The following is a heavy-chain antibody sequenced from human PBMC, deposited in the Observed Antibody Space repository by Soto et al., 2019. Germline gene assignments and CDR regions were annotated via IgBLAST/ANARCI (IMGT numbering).Heavy chain of an antibody. Sequence: LSLTCAASGFTVSSNYMSWVRQAPGKGLEWVSVIYSGGSTYYADSVKGRFTISRHNSKNTLYLQMNSLRAEDTAVYYCAVDIVATIYYWGQGTLVTVSS. CDR3: AVDIVATIYY. J-gene: IGHJ4*02. CDR1: GFTVSSNY. CDR2: IYSGGST. D-gene: IGHD5-12*01. V-gene: IGHV3-53*04.